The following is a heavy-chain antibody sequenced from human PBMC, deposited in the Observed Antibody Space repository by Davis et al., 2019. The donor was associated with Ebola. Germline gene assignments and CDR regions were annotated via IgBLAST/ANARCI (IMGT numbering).Heavy chain of an antibody. J-gene: IGHJ6*02. Sequence: ASVKVSCKASGYTFTSYGISWVRQAPGQGLEWMGWISAYNGNTNYAQKLQGRVTMTTDTSTSTAYMELRSLRSDDTAVYYCARTLTIFGVVTILFYGMDVWGQGTTVTVSS. V-gene: IGHV1-18*01. CDR1: GYTFTSYG. D-gene: IGHD3-3*01. CDR2: ISAYNGNT. CDR3: ARTLTIFGVVTILFYGMDV.